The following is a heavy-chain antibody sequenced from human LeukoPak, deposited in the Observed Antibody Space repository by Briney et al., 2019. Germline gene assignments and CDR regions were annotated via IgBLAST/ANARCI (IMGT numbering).Heavy chain of an antibody. J-gene: IGHJ4*02. Sequence: SETLSLTCTVSGGSISSGSYYWSWIRQPAGKGLEWIGRIYTSGSTNYNPSLKSRVTISVDTSKNQFSLKLSSVTAADTAVYYCARDSYYYDSSGYRTLDYWGQGTLVTVSS. CDR2: IYTSGST. D-gene: IGHD3-22*01. CDR1: GGSISSGSYY. V-gene: IGHV4-61*02. CDR3: ARDSYYYDSSGYRTLDY.